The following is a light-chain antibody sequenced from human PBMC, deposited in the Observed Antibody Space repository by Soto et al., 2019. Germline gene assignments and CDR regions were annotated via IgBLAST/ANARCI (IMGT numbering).Light chain of an antibody. CDR3: CSYVGTSWV. J-gene: IGLJ3*02. CDR2: EGS. V-gene: IGLV2-23*01. Sequence: QSALTQPASVSGSPGQSITISCTGTSSDVGSYNLVSWYQQHPGKAPKLMIYEGSKRPSGVSNRFSGSKSGNTASLTISGLQAEDEADYYCCSYVGTSWVFGGGTKLTVL. CDR1: SSDVGSYNL.